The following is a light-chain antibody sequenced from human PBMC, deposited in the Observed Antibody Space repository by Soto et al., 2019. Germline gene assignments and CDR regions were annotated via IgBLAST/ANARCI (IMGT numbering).Light chain of an antibody. J-gene: IGKJ1*01. V-gene: IGKV3-20*01. CDR3: QQYANSPPK. Sequence: EIVLTQSPGTLSLSPGERATHSCRASQSVSGRYLAWYQQKPGQAPRLLIYGASSRATGIPDRFSGSGSGTDFTLTISRLEPEDFAVYYCQQYANSPPKFGQGTKV. CDR1: QSVSGRY. CDR2: GAS.